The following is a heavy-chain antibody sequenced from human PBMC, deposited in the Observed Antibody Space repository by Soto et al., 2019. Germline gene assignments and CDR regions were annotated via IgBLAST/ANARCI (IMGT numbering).Heavy chain of an antibody. D-gene: IGHD2-2*01. CDR1: GGTFSSYA. CDR3: ARAQLGYCISTSCYGGDWFDP. V-gene: IGHV1-69*12. Sequence: VQLVQSGAEVKKPGSSVKVSCKASGGTFSSYAISWVRQAPGQGLEWMGGIIPIFGTANYAQKFQGRVTITADESTSTAYMELSSLRSEDTAVYYCARAQLGYCISTSCYGGDWFDPWGQGTLVTFSS. J-gene: IGHJ5*02. CDR2: IIPIFGTA.